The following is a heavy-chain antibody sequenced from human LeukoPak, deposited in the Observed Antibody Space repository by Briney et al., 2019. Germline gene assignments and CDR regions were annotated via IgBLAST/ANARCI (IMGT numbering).Heavy chain of an antibody. J-gene: IGHJ5*02. CDR1: GFTFSSYW. Sequence: GGSLRLSCAASGFTFSSYWMHCVRPVPGKGLVWVSRINTDGNSTRYADSVKGRFTISRDNAKNTLYLQMNSLRAEDTAVYYCARVPLGEFKGFDPWGQGTLVTVSS. D-gene: IGHD3-10*01. V-gene: IGHV3-74*01. CDR3: ARVPLGEFKGFDP. CDR2: INTDGNST.